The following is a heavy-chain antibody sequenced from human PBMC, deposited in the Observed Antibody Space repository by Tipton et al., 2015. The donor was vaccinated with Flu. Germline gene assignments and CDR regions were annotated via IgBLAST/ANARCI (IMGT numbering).Heavy chain of an antibody. Sequence: GSLRLSCVASGFAFSGDWMSWVRQAPGKGPEWVANINPDGGQKYYVDSVRGRFTISRDNTKNSLSLQMDSLRVEDTAMYYCARAGWGGYNSRAAWGQGTLVTVSP. CDR2: INPDGGQK. D-gene: IGHD5-24*01. J-gene: IGHJ5*02. V-gene: IGHV3-7*03. CDR3: ARAGWGGYNSRAA. CDR1: GFAFSGDW.